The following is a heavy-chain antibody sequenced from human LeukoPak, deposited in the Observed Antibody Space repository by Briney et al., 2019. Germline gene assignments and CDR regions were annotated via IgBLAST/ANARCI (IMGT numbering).Heavy chain of an antibody. J-gene: IGHJ4*02. CDR3: AKDAWRAYYGSGSYLSGFDY. Sequence: GGSLRLSCAASGFTFSSYGMHWVRQAPGKGLEWVAVISYDGSNKYYADSVKGRFTISRDNSKNTLYLQMSSLRAGDTAVYYCAKDAWRAYYGSGSYLSGFDYWGQGTLVTVSS. CDR2: ISYDGSNK. V-gene: IGHV3-30*18. CDR1: GFTFSSYG. D-gene: IGHD3-10*01.